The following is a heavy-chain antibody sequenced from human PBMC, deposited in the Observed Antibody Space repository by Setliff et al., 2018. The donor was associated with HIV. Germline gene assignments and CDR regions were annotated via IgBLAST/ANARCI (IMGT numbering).Heavy chain of an antibody. CDR1: GYTFTSYG. V-gene: IGHV1-18*01. CDR2: ISAYSGNT. J-gene: IGHJ3*02. D-gene: IGHD3-3*01. CDR3: ARVAWYYSFWSGLGDAFDI. Sequence: ASVKVSCKASGYTFTSYGISWVRQAPGQGLEWMGWISAYSGNTNYAQKLQGRVTMTTETSTSTAYMELRSLRSDDTAVYYCARVAWYYSFWSGLGDAFDIWGQGTMVT.